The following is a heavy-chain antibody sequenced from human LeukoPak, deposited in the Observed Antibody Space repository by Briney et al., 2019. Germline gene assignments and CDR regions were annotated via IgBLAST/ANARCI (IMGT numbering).Heavy chain of an antibody. CDR3: ARNPLDTYYYMDV. CDR2: ISSSSSTI. V-gene: IGHV3-48*01. Sequence: GGSLRLSCAASGFTFSSYSMNWVRQAPGKGLEWVSYISSSSSTIYYADSVKGRFTISRDNAKNSLYLQMNSLRAEDTAVYYCARNPLDTYYYMDVWGKGTTVTVSS. D-gene: IGHD5-18*01. CDR1: GFTFSSYS. J-gene: IGHJ6*03.